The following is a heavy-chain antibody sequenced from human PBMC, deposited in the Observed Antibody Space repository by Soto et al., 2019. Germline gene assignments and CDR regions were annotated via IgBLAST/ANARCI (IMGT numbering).Heavy chain of an antibody. J-gene: IGHJ6*03. CDR1: GYSFTNYG. Sequence: QDQLVQSGGEVKKPGASVKVSCKASGYSFTNYGITWVRQAPGQGFEWMGWISAYNGDTNYAQKLQGRVTMTTDASTSTAYLELRSLRSDDTAVYYCARDRGVAPPVAGNTHYYYYMDVWGKGTPVTVSS. D-gene: IGHD6-19*01. CDR3: ARDRGVAPPVAGNTHYYYYMDV. V-gene: IGHV1-18*01. CDR2: ISAYNGDT.